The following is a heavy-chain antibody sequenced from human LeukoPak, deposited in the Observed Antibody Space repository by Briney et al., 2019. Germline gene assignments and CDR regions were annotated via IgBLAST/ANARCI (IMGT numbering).Heavy chain of an antibody. CDR1: GFTFSSYA. CDR3: AKDGSRYSSSWYVTNLDL. V-gene: IGHV3-30-3*01. CDR2: ISYDGSNK. Sequence: GGSLRLSCAASGFTFSSYAMHWVRQAPGKGLEWVAVISYDGSNKYYADSVKGRFTISRDNSKNTLYLQMNSLRAEDMALYYCAKDGSRYSSSWYVTNLDLWGRGTLVTVSS. D-gene: IGHD6-13*01. J-gene: IGHJ2*01.